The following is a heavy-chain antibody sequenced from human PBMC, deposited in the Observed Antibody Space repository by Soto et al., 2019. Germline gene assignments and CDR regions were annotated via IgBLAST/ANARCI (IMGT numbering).Heavy chain of an antibody. D-gene: IGHD6-13*01. J-gene: IGHJ5*02. CDR1: GGSISSGGYY. CDR3: ARDRGSSSWHNWFDP. CDR2: IYYSGST. V-gene: IGHV4-31*03. Sequence: QVQLQESGPGLVKPSQTLSLTCTVSGGSISSGGYYWSWIRQHPGKGLEWIGYIYYSGSTYYNPSLKSRVTISGDTSKNQFSLKLSSVTAADTAVYYCARDRGSSSWHNWFDPWGQGTLVTVSS.